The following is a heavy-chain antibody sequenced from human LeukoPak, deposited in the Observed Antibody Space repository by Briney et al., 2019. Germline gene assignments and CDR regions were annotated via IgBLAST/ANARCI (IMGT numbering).Heavy chain of an antibody. Sequence: GGSLRLSCAASGFTFSSYAMSWVRQAPGKGLEWVSAISGSGAATYYADSVKGRFTISRDNSKNTMYLQMNSLRAEDTAVYYCAKRLWSSSTSCYDCWFDPRGQGTLVIVSS. V-gene: IGHV3-23*01. J-gene: IGHJ5*02. CDR2: ISGSGAAT. D-gene: IGHD2-2*01. CDR1: GFTFSSYA. CDR3: AKRLWSSSTSCYDCWFDP.